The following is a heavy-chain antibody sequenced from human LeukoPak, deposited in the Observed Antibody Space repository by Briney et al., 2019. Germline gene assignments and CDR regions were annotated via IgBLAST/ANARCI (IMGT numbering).Heavy chain of an antibody. V-gene: IGHV1-3*01. CDR3: ARAEYCGGDCYSPDAFDI. CDR2: INAGNGNT. CDR1: GYTFTSYA. D-gene: IGHD2-21*02. Sequence: GASVKVSCKASGYTFTSYAMHWVRQAPGQRLEWMGWINAGNGNTKYSQKFQGRVTITRDTSASTAYMELSSLRSEDTAVYYCARAEYCGGDCYSPDAFDIWGQGTMVTVSS. J-gene: IGHJ3*02.